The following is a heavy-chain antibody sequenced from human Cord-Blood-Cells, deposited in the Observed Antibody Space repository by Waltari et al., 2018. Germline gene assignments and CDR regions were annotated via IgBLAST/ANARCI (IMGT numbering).Heavy chain of an antibody. Sequence: QVQLVQSGAEVKKPGSSVKVSCKASGVTFSSYAISWVRQAPGQGLEWMGGFIPIFVTANYAQKFQGRVTITADKSTSTAYMELSSLRSEDTAVYYCVYGSGSYDAFDIWGQGTMVTVSS. D-gene: IGHD3-10*01. CDR3: VYGSGSYDAFDI. V-gene: IGHV1-69*06. CDR1: GVTFSSYA. CDR2: FIPIFVTA. J-gene: IGHJ3*02.